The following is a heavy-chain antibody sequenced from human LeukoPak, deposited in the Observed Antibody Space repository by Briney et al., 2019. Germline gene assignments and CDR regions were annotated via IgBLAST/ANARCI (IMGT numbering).Heavy chain of an antibody. CDR3: ALHYDSSGYFARNFDY. CDR2: IYSGGNT. CDR1: GFTFSKAW. D-gene: IGHD3-22*01. Sequence: GGSLRLSCAASGFTFSKAWMSWVRQAPGKGLEWVSVIYSGGNTYYADSVKGRFTISRDTSKSTLYLQMSSLRAEDTAVYYCALHYDSSGYFARNFDYWGQGTLVTVSS. V-gene: IGHV3-53*01. J-gene: IGHJ4*02.